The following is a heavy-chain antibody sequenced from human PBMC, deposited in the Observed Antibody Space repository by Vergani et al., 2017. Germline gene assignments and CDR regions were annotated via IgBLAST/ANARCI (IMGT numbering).Heavy chain of an antibody. D-gene: IGHD6-19*01. J-gene: IGHJ3*02. CDR2: SVVGSGNT. V-gene: IGHV1-58*01. CDR1: GFTFTSSA. CDR3: AAVGHAIAVAGNADAFDI. Sequence: QMQLVQSGPEVKKPGTSVKVSCKASGFTFTSSAVQWVRQARGQRLEWIGWSVVGSGNTNYAQKFQERVTITRDMSTSTAYMELSSLRSEDTAVYYCAAVGHAIAVAGNADAFDIWSQGTMVTVSS.